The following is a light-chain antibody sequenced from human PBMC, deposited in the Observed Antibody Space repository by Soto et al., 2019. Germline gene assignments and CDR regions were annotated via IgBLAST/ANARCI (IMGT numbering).Light chain of an antibody. CDR1: QSVNSRY. CDR2: GAS. V-gene: IGKV3-20*01. CDR3: QQYGSSPPT. Sequence: EIVLTQSPGTLSLSPGERATLSCRASQSVNSRYLAWYQQKPGQAPRLLIYGASNRAAGIPDRFSGSGSGTDFTLTISRLEPEDFAVYSCQQYGSSPPTFGQGTKVDIK. J-gene: IGKJ1*01.